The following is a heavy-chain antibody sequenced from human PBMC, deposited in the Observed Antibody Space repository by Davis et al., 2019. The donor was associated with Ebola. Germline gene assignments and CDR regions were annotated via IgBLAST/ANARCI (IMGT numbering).Heavy chain of an antibody. V-gene: IGHV4-61*05. J-gene: IGHJ4*02. D-gene: IGHD6-13*01. Sequence: MPSETLSLTCTVSGGSISSSSYYWGWIRQPPGKGLEWIGYIYYSGSTNYNPSLKSRVTISVDTSKNQFSLKLSSVTAADTAVYYCARMPAAGTVFDYWGQGTLVTVSS. CDR3: ARMPAAGTVFDY. CDR1: GGSISSSSYY. CDR2: IYYSGST.